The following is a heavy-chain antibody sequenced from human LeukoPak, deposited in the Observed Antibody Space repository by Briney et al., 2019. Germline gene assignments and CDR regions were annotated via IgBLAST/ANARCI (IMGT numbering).Heavy chain of an antibody. V-gene: IGHV1-69*04. CDR3: ARNWGQSYWYFDL. J-gene: IGHJ2*01. D-gene: IGHD7-27*01. CDR1: GSTFSSYA. CDR2: IIPILGIA. Sequence: SVKVSCKASGSTFSSYAISWVRQAPGQGLEWMGRIIPILGIANYAQKFQGRVTITADKSTSTAYMELSSLRSEDTAVYYCARNWGQSYWYFDLWGRGTLVTVSS.